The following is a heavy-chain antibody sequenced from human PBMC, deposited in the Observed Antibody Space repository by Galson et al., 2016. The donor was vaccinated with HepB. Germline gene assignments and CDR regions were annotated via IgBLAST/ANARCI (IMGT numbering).Heavy chain of an antibody. V-gene: IGHV4-31*03. CDR2: IYYNGSA. CDR1: GGSINYSGYY. Sequence: TLSLTCSVSGGSINYSGYYWSWIRQHPGKDLEWIGNIYYNGSAYYNPSLTSRVTISLDTSKNQFSLRLRSVTAADTAVYYCAGGDYFDASGYRCLFADWGQGTLVTVSS. J-gene: IGHJ4*02. CDR3: AGGDYFDASGYRCLFAD. D-gene: IGHD3-16*02.